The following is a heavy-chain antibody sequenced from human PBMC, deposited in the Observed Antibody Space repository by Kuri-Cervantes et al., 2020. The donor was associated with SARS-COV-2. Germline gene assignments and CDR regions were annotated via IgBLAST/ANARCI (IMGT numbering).Heavy chain of an antibody. Sequence: LSLTCAASGFTFSSYAMSWVRQAPGKGLEWVSAISGSGGSTYYADSVKGRFTISRDNSKNTLYLQMNSLRAEDTAVYYCARWSIVGATRGLLRYYGMDVWGQGTTVTVSS. J-gene: IGHJ6*02. V-gene: IGHV3-23*01. D-gene: IGHD1-26*01. CDR2: ISGSGGST. CDR1: GFTFSSYA. CDR3: ARWSIVGATRGLLRYYGMDV.